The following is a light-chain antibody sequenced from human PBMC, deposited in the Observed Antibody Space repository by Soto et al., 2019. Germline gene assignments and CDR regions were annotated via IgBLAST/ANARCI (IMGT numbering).Light chain of an antibody. Sequence: MSQSPATLSVSPGERATLSCRASQSVRSSYLAWYQQNPGQPPRLLIYGASSRATGIPDRFSGSGSGTDFTLTISSLQPDDFATYYCQHYNSYSEAFGQGTKGDIK. J-gene: IGKJ1*01. V-gene: IGKV3-20*01. CDR3: QHYNSYSEA. CDR1: QSVRSSY. CDR2: GAS.